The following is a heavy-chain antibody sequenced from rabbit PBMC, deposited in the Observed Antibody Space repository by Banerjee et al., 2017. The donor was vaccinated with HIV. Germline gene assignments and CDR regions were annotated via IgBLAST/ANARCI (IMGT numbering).Heavy chain of an antibody. Sequence: QEQLKETGGGLVQPGGSLTLSCKASGFDFSSYAMIWVRQAPGKGLEWIGIIYGGSSGGSYYASWAKGRFTISKTSSTTVTLQMTSLTAADTATYFCARGGVGTTYPYGGMDLWGPGTLVTVS. CDR1: GFDFSSYA. V-gene: IGHV1S45*01. CDR3: ARGGVGTTYPYGGMDL. CDR2: IYGGSSGGS. J-gene: IGHJ6*01. D-gene: IGHD8-1*01.